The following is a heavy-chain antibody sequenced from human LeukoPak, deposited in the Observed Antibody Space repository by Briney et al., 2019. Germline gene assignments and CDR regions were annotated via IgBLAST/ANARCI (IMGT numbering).Heavy chain of an antibody. CDR1: GGTFSSYA. J-gene: IGHJ3*02. D-gene: IGHD1-26*01. CDR2: IIPIFGTA. V-gene: IGHV1-69*05. Sequence: GASVKVSCKASGGTFSSYAISWVRQAPGQGLEWMGGIIPIFGTANYAQKFQGRVTITTDESTSTAYMELSSLRSEDTAVYYCARRIVGATLDAFDIWGQGTMVTVSS. CDR3: ARRIVGATLDAFDI.